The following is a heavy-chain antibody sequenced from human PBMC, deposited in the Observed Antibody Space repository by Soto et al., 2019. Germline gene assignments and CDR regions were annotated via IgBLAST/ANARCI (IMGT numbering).Heavy chain of an antibody. J-gene: IGHJ5*02. CDR3: VRARALGLSKWFDP. CDR2: INPLSVAT. CDR1: GYIFSATY. D-gene: IGHD3-10*01. V-gene: IGHV1-2*02. Sequence: GASVKVSCESSGYIFSATYIDWVRQAPGQDLECLGLINPLSVATNYAQKFQGRVIRSADTSASTAYMVLSSLRSDDTAVHHCVRARALGLSKWFDPWGRGTLVTVAS.